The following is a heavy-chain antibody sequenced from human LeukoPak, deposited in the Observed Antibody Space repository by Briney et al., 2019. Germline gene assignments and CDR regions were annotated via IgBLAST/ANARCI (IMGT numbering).Heavy chain of an antibody. CDR2: IIAYHGKT. CDR1: GYTFTSYG. Sequence: ASVKVSCKASGYTFTSYGISWVRQAPGQGLEWMGWIIAYHGKTNYAQKLQGRVTMTTDTSTSTAYMELRSLRSDDTAVYYCARNGGYDILTGYDFDYWGQRTLVTVSS. CDR3: ARNGGYDILTGYDFDY. V-gene: IGHV1-18*04. D-gene: IGHD3-9*01. J-gene: IGHJ4*02.